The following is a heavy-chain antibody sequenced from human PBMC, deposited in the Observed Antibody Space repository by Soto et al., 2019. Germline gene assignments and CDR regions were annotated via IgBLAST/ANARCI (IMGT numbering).Heavy chain of an antibody. V-gene: IGHV3-30-3*01. CDR1: GFTFSSYA. CDR3: ARDLGYYYDSSGYPGSFDY. CDR2: ISYDGSNK. J-gene: IGHJ4*02. D-gene: IGHD3-22*01. Sequence: LRLSCAASGFTFSSYAMHWVRQAPGKGLEWVAVISYDGSNKYYADSVKGRFTISRDNSKNTLYLQMNSLRAEDTAVYYCARDLGYYYDSSGYPGSFDYWGQGTLVTVSS.